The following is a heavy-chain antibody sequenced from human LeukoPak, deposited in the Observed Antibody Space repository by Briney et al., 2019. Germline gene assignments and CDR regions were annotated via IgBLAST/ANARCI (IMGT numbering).Heavy chain of an antibody. Sequence: PSQTLSLTCTVSGGSISSGGYYWSWIRQHPGKGLEWIGYIYYSGSTYYNPSLKSRVTISVDTSKNQFSLKLSSVTAADTAVYYCARAQYQLLYRLGDYWGQGTLVTVSS. CDR1: GGSISSGGYY. CDR3: ARAQYQLLYRLGDY. D-gene: IGHD2-2*02. V-gene: IGHV4-31*03. CDR2: IYYSGST. J-gene: IGHJ4*02.